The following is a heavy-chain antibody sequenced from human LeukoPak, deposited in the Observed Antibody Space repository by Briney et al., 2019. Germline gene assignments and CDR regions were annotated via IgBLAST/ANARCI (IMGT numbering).Heavy chain of an antibody. Sequence: SETLSLTCAVYGGSFSGYYWSWIRQPPGKGLEWIGEINHSGSTNYNPSLKSRVTISVDTSKNQFSLKLSSVTAADTAVYYCARVEDYLDAFDIWGQGTMVTVS. D-gene: IGHD3-16*01. CDR3: ARVEDYLDAFDI. CDR1: GGSFSGYY. CDR2: INHSGST. V-gene: IGHV4-34*01. J-gene: IGHJ3*02.